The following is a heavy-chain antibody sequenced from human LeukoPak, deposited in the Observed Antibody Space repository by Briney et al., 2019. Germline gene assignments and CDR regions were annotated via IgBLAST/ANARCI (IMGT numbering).Heavy chain of an antibody. CDR1: GGSMKSHIYY. CDR3: ARHLHIYGTFDY. Sequence: PSETLSLTCTVSGGSMKSHIYYWGWIRQPPGKGLEWIGTIYYNGNTHYNPSLKSRVTISVDTSKNQFSLKLNSVTAADTAVYYCARHLHIYGTFDYWGQGTLVTVSS. D-gene: IGHD5-18*01. CDR2: IYYNGNT. J-gene: IGHJ4*02. V-gene: IGHV4-39*01.